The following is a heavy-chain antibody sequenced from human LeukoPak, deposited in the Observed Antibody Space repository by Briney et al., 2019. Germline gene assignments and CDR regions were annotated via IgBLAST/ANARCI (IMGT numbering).Heavy chain of an antibody. V-gene: IGHV4-59*11. CDR2: VYYNGLT. Sequence: PSETLSLTCTVSGGSISPHYWTWIRQTPGKGLEWIGYVYYNGLTSYNASLRSRLILSVDTARNQVSLKLTSVTAADTAVYYCTRERSTVTFDYWGQGTLATVSS. CDR3: TRERSTVTFDY. CDR1: GGSISPHY. J-gene: IGHJ4*02. D-gene: IGHD4-17*01.